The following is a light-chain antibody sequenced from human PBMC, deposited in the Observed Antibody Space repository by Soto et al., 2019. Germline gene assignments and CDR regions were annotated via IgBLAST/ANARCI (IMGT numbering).Light chain of an antibody. Sequence: EIVLTQSPGTLSLSPGERATLSCRASQSVSVNSLAWYQQKGGQAPRLLIYAASTRATGVPDRFSGTGSGTDFALTISRLETDDSAVYYCQQYGSTSETFGQGTKVEIK. CDR2: AAS. CDR1: QSVSVNS. J-gene: IGKJ1*01. V-gene: IGKV3-20*01. CDR3: QQYGSTSET.